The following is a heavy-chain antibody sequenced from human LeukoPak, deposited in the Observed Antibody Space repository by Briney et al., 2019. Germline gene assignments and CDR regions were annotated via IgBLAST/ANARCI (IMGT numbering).Heavy chain of an antibody. Sequence: PGGSLRLSCAASGFTFSSYAMSWVRRAPGKGLEWVSAVSGSGGSTYYADSVKGRFIISRDNSKNTLYLQMNSLRAEDTAVYYCAKDHPRGLFRDTAFDNWGQGTLVTVSS. CDR2: VSGSGGST. J-gene: IGHJ4*02. CDR1: GFTFSSYA. V-gene: IGHV3-23*01. D-gene: IGHD3-22*01. CDR3: AKDHPRGLFRDTAFDN.